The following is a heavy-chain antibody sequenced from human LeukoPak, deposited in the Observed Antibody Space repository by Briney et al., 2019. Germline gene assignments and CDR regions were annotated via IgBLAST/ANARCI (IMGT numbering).Heavy chain of an antibody. Sequence: GASVKVSCKASGYTFIAYYVHWVRQATGQGLEWMGWINPKSGGTNYAQNFQGRVTMTRDTSISTGYMELSRLRSDDTSVYSCAKILWSVGLAERCGSDGFEIWGQGTMVTASS. J-gene: IGHJ3*02. CDR2: INPKSGGT. V-gene: IGHV1-2*02. CDR3: AKILWSVGLAERCGSDGFEI. D-gene: IGHD2-21*01. CDR1: GYTFIAYY.